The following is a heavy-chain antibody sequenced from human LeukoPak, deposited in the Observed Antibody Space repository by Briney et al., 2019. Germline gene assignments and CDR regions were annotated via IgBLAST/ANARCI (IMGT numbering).Heavy chain of an antibody. J-gene: IGHJ5*02. Sequence: SETLSLTCAVYGGSFSGYYWSWIRQPPGKGLEWIGEINHSGSTNYNPSLKSRVTISVGTSKNQFSLKLSSVTAADTAVYYCARRYYGSGRSPWFDPWGQGTLVTVSS. V-gene: IGHV4-34*01. CDR1: GGSFSGYY. D-gene: IGHD3-10*01. CDR3: ARRYYGSGRSPWFDP. CDR2: INHSGST.